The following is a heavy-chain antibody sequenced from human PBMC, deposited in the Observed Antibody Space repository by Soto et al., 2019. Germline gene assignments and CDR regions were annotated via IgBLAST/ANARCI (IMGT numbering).Heavy chain of an antibody. D-gene: IGHD1-1*01. V-gene: IGHV1-24*01. CDR3: AAGGTRWLHSRFDY. CDR1: GHTLTELS. Sequence: QVQLLQSGAEVKKPGASVKVSCKVSGHTLTELSMHWVRQAPGRGLEWMGGFDPEDGETIFAQKFQGRVTMTEDTSTDSTYMELTSLRSEATAVYYCAAGGTRWLHSRFDYWGQGTLVTISS. J-gene: IGHJ4*02. CDR2: FDPEDGET.